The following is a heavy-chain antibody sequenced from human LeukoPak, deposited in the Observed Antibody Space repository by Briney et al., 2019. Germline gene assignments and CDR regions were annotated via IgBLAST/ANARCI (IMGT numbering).Heavy chain of an antibody. V-gene: IGHV3-33*06. CDR2: IWYDGSNK. Sequence: PSETLSLTCTVSGGSISSSSYYWGWIRQPPGKGLEWVAVIWYDGSNKYYADSVKGRFTISRDNSKNTLYLQMNSLRAEDTAVYYCAKDRGNSGSYPGLWGQGTLVTVSS. D-gene: IGHD1-26*01. J-gene: IGHJ4*02. CDR3: AKDRGNSGSYPGL. CDR1: GGSISSSSYY.